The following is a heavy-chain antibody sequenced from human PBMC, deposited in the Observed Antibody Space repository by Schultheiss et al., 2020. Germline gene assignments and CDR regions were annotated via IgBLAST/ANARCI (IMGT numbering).Heavy chain of an antibody. J-gene: IGHJ5*02. CDR1: GYTFTSYY. Sequence: ASVKVSCKASGYTFTSYYMHWVRQAPGQGLEWMGIINPSGGSTSYAQKFQGRVTISVDTSKNQFSLKLSSVTAADTAVYYCARGLMQWLFASGWFDPWGQGTLVTVSS. D-gene: IGHD6-19*01. CDR3: ARGLMQWLFASGWFDP. CDR2: INPSGGST. V-gene: IGHV1-46*01.